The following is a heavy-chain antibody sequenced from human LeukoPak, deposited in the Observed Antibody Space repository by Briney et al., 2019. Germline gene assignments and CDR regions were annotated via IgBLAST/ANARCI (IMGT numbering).Heavy chain of an antibody. CDR1: GFTFSNYW. V-gene: IGHV3-7*05. CDR3: AGGYYAGY. CDR2: INEDGSRK. Sequence: GGSLRLSCVGSGFTFSNYWINWVRQAPGKGLEWVGNINEDGSRKNYADSVKGQFTISRDNSKNSLYLQMDSLRAEDTALYYCAGGYYAGYWGQGTQVTVSS. J-gene: IGHJ4*02. D-gene: IGHD2-2*01.